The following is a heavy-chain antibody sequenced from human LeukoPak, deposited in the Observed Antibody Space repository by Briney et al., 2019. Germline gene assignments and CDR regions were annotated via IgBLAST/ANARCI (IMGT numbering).Heavy chain of an antibody. D-gene: IGHD1-7*01. V-gene: IGHV1-3*01. J-gene: IGHJ6*03. CDR3: ARALGWNYVFYYYMDV. CDR2: INAGNGNT. Sequence: ASVKVSCKASGYTFTSYAMHWVRQAPGQRLEWMGWINAGNGNTKYSQKFQGRVTITRDTSASTAYMELSSLRSEDTAVYYCARALGWNYVFYYYMDVWGKGTTVTVSS. CDR1: GYTFTSYA.